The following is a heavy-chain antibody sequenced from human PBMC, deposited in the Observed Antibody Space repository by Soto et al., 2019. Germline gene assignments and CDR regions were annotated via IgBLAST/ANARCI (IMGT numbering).Heavy chain of an antibody. CDR3: VGGVDILAGSSVLDY. D-gene: IGHD3-9*01. CDR1: GFTFSSYG. V-gene: IGHV3-33*01. Sequence: QVQLVESGGGVVQPGRSLRLSCAASGFTFSSYGMHWVRQAPGKGLEWVAVIWHDGSNKYYADSVKGRFTISRDNSKNTLYLQMNSLRVEDTAVYYCVGGVDILAGSSVLDYWGQGTLVTVSS. J-gene: IGHJ4*02. CDR2: IWHDGSNK.